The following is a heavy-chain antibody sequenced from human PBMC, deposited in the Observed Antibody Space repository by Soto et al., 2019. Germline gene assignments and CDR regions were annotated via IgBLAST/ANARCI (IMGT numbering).Heavy chain of an antibody. D-gene: IGHD1-7*01. J-gene: IGHJ4*02. Sequence: QVQLVQSGAEVKKPGSSVKVSCKASGGTFSSYAISWVRQAHGQGLEWMGGIIPIFGTANYAQKFQGRVTITADESTSTAYMERSSLRSEDTAVYYCARAGTTWARAPFDYWGQGTLVTVSS. CDR2: IIPIFGTA. V-gene: IGHV1-69*01. CDR1: GGTFSSYA. CDR3: ARAGTTWARAPFDY.